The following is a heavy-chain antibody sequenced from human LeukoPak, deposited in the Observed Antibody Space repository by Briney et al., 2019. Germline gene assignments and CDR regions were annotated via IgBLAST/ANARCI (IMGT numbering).Heavy chain of an antibody. J-gene: IGHJ4*02. D-gene: IGHD2-21*02. CDR2: ISGSGGST. CDR3: AKDTVNCGGDCYSEYDY. Sequence: PGGSLRLSCAASGFTFSSYAMSWVRQAPGKGLEWVSAISGSGGSTYYADSVKGRFTISRDNSKNTLYLQMNSLRAEDTAVYYCAKDTVNCGGDCYSEYDYWGRGTLVTVSS. CDR1: GFTFSSYA. V-gene: IGHV3-23*01.